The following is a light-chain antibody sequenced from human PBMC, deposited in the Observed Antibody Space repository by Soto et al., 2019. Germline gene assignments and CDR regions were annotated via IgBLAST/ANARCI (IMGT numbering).Light chain of an antibody. Sequence: IVMTQSPATLSVSPGERATLSCRASQSVSSNLAWYQQKPGQAPRVLIYGASTRATGILDRFSGSGSGTEFTLTISSLQSEDSAVYYCQHYNNWPPKTFGQGTKVEIK. J-gene: IGKJ1*01. CDR1: QSVSSN. CDR2: GAS. V-gene: IGKV3-15*01. CDR3: QHYNNWPPKT.